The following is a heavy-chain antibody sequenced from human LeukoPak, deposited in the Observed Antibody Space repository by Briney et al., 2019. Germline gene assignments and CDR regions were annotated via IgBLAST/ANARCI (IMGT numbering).Heavy chain of an antibody. V-gene: IGHV5-51*01. Sequence: GESLKISCQVSGYIFTHYWIGWVRQMPGNGLESMGIIYPADSDTTYSPSFQGQVTISADKSISTVYLQWSSLKASDTAVYYCARQSRDGSKTRGYCFDYWGQGTLVTVSS. J-gene: IGHJ4*02. CDR1: GYIFTHYW. CDR2: IYPADSDT. CDR3: ARQSRDGSKTRGYCFDY. D-gene: IGHD3-10*01.